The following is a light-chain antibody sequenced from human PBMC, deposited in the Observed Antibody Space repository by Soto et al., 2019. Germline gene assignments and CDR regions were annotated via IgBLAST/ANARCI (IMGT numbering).Light chain of an antibody. Sequence: QLVLTQSPSASGTPGQRVTISCSGSSSNIGSNNVNWYQQLPGTAPKLLMFSNNQRPSGVPDRFSGSRSGTSASLAISGLQSEDEADYYCAAWDDSLNGSVFGGGTKLTVL. V-gene: IGLV1-44*01. J-gene: IGLJ2*01. CDR1: SSNIGSNN. CDR3: AAWDDSLNGSV. CDR2: SNN.